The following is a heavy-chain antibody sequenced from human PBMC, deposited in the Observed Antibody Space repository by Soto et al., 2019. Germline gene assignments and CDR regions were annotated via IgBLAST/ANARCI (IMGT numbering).Heavy chain of an antibody. Sequence: SETLSLTCTVSGASINTYYWAWIRQPPGKGLEWIGYIHNSGTTDYNPSLKSRVTMSVDTSKSQFSLKLSSVTAADTAVYYCARDYGAGSYGIDYWGQGTLVPVSS. CDR1: GASINTYY. D-gene: IGHD3-10*01. CDR2: IHNSGTT. J-gene: IGHJ4*02. CDR3: ARDYGAGSYGIDY. V-gene: IGHV4-59*01.